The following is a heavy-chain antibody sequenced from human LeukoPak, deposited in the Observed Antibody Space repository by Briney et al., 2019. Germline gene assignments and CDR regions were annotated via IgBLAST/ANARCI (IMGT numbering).Heavy chain of an antibody. CDR1: GYSFTSYW. CDR3: ARQLDGSGSYYKDAFDI. Sequence: PGESLKISCKGSGYSFTSYWIGWVRQMPGKGLEWMGIIYPGDSDTRYSPSFQGQVTISADKSISTAYLQWSSLKASDTAMYYCARQLDGSGSYYKDAFDIWGQGTMVTVSS. J-gene: IGHJ3*02. V-gene: IGHV5-51*01. D-gene: IGHD3-10*01. CDR2: IYPGDSDT.